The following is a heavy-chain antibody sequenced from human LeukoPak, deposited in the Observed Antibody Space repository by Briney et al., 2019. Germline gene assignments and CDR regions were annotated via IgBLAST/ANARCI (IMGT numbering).Heavy chain of an antibody. CDR1: GFTFSSYS. Sequence: PGGSLRLSCAASGFTFSSYSMNWVRQAPGKGLEWVSYISSSSSTRYYADSVKGRITISRDNAKNSLYLQMNSLRAEDTAVYYCARGDSSGYYTAYYFDYWGQGTLVTVSS. J-gene: IGHJ4*02. CDR3: ARGDSSGYYTAYYFDY. CDR2: ISSSSSTR. V-gene: IGHV3-48*01. D-gene: IGHD3-22*01.